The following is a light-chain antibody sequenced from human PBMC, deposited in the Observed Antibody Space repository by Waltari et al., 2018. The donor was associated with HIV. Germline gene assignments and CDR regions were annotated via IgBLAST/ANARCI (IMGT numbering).Light chain of an antibody. Sequence: DIQMTQSPSSLSASLGDRVTITCRASQPVSTYVNWYQQKPGKAPKLLNYAASSLQSGCPSRFSGSGYGTDFTLTISSLQPEDFATYYCQQTYNTLLFTFGPGTTVDV. CDR3: QQTYNTLLFT. CDR1: QPVSTY. J-gene: IGKJ3*01. V-gene: IGKV1-39*01. CDR2: AAS.